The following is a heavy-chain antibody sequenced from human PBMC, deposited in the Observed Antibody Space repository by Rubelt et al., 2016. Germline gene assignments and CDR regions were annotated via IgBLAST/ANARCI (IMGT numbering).Heavy chain of an antibody. CDR3: ARARGSSWYFQH. Sequence: LEWMGWINAGNGNTKYSQKFQGRVTITRDTSASTAYMELRSLRSEDTAVYYCARARGSSWYFQHWGQGTLVTVSS. D-gene: IGHD6-13*01. J-gene: IGHJ1*01. CDR2: INAGNGNT. V-gene: IGHV1-3*01.